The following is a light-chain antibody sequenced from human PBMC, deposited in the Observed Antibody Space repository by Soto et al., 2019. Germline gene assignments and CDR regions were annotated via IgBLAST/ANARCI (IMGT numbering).Light chain of an antibody. Sequence: DIQMTQSPSSLSASVGDRVTITCRASQSIRNSLNWYQQKPGKAPKFLIFAASSLQSGVPSRFSGGGSGTDFTLTISSLQPEDSAVYYCQQRHMWPITFGQGTRLEIK. CDR2: AAS. V-gene: IGKV1-39*01. CDR3: QQRHMWPIT. CDR1: QSIRNS. J-gene: IGKJ5*01.